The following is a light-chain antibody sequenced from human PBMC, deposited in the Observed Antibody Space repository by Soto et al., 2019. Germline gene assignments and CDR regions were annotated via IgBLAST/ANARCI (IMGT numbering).Light chain of an antibody. CDR3: SSFTSKSTLI. Sequence: QSALTQPASVSGSPGQSITISCTGTTSDIAGYNSVSWYQLHPGKAPKLIIYEVTNRPSGVPDRFSGSKSDNTASLTISGLQAEDEADYYCSSFTSKSTLIFGGGTKLTVL. CDR2: EVT. CDR1: TSDIAGYNS. J-gene: IGLJ2*01. V-gene: IGLV2-14*03.